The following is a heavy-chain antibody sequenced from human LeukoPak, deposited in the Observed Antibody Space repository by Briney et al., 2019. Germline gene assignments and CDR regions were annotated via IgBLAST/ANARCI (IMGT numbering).Heavy chain of an antibody. J-gene: IGHJ1*01. CDR3: ARDSGAGYYYDSDAEYFQH. CDR1: GFTVSSNY. CDR2: ISSSSSYI. Sequence: GGSLRLSCAASGFTVSSNYMSWVRQAPGKGLEWVSSISSSSSYIYYADSVKGRFTISRDNAKNSLYLQMNSLRAEDTAVYYCARDSGAGYYYDSDAEYFQHWGQGTLVTVSS. V-gene: IGHV3-21*01. D-gene: IGHD3-22*01.